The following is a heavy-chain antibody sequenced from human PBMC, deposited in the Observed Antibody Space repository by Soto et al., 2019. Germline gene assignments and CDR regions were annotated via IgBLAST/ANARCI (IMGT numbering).Heavy chain of an antibody. Sequence: GGSLRLSCAASGFTFSDYYINWFRQALGKGLEWVSYISSSGSSIYYADSVKGRFTISRDNAKNSLYLQMNSLRAEDTAVYYCARVRTSMIQVVFDYWGQGTLVTVSS. J-gene: IGHJ4*02. V-gene: IGHV3-11*01. D-gene: IGHD3-22*01. CDR1: GFTFSDYY. CDR3: ARVRTSMIQVVFDY. CDR2: ISSSGSSI.